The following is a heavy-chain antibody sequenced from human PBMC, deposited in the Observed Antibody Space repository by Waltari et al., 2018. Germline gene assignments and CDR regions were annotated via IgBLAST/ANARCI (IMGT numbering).Heavy chain of an antibody. V-gene: IGHV5-51*03. D-gene: IGHD1-26*01. Sequence: EVQLVQSGAEVKKPGESLKFSGKGSGDSFTSYWIVWVRQYPGKGLEWWGIIYPGDSDTRYSPSFQGQVTISADKSISTAYLQWSSLKASDSAMYYCARRGGATWGDDAFDIWGQGTMVTVSS. CDR1: GDSFTSYW. J-gene: IGHJ3*02. CDR3: ARRGGATWGDDAFDI. CDR2: IYPGDSDT.